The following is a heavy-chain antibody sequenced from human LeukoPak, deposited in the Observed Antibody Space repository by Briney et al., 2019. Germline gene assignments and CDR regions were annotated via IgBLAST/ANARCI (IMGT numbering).Heavy chain of an antibody. CDR2: IYSGGGT. J-gene: IGHJ4*02. V-gene: IGHV3-53*01. D-gene: IGHD5-18*01. CDR1: GFTVSGSY. Sequence: PGGSLRPSCAVSGFTVSGSYMSWVRQAPGKGLEWVSVIYSGGGTYYADSVKGRFTISRDNSKNTLYLQLNSLRVEDTAVYYCASPVAGTALILGYWGQGTLVTVSS. CDR3: ASPVAGTALILGY.